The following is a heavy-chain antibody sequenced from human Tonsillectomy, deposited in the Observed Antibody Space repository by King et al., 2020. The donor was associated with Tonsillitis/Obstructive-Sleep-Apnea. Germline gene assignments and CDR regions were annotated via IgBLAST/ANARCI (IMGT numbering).Heavy chain of an antibody. CDR2: ISGSGGST. CDR1: GFTFRSYA. Sequence: VQLVESGGGLVQPGGSLRLSCAASGFTFRSYAMSWVRQAPGKGLEWVSGISGSGGSTYYADSVKGRFTITRDNSKNTLYLQMNSLRAEDTAVYYCAKVRGIAAAGTQAFDIWGQGTMVTVSS. D-gene: IGHD6-13*01. J-gene: IGHJ3*02. V-gene: IGHV3-23*04. CDR3: AKVRGIAAAGTQAFDI.